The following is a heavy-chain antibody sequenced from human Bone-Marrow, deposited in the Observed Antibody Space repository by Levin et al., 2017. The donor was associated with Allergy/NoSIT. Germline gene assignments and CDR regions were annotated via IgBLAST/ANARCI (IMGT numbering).Heavy chain of an antibody. CDR2: ISGNSHYG. V-gene: IGHV3-21*06. D-gene: IGHD6-19*01. Sequence: PGGSLRLSCRGSGFDFNTHDMNWVRQAPGQGLEWVSSISGNSHYGYYADSVKGRFSISRDNAKNSMFLHMNSLRVEDTAVYYCARSQGRSGWSYYYYGMDVWGRGTTLTVSS. CDR3: ARSQGRSGWSYYYYGMDV. J-gene: IGHJ6*02. CDR1: GFDFNTHD.